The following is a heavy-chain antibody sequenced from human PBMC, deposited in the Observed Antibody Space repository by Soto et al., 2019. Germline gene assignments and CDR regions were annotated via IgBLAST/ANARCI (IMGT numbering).Heavy chain of an antibody. CDR1: GYTLTELS. Sequence: ASVKVSCKVSGYTLTELSMHWGRQAPGKGLEGMGGFDPEDGETIYAQKFQGRVTMTEDTSTDTAYMELSSLRSEDTAVYYCATAGGYCSSTSCLPDYWGQGTLVTVSS. CDR2: FDPEDGET. D-gene: IGHD2-2*01. J-gene: IGHJ4*02. V-gene: IGHV1-24*01. CDR3: ATAGGYCSSTSCLPDY.